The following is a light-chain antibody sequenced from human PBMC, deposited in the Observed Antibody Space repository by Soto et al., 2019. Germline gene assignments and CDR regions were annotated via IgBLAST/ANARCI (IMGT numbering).Light chain of an antibody. CDR3: QMCGTSSFS. CDR1: QSVTSRY. CDR2: DAV. V-gene: IGKV3-20*01. J-gene: IGKJ3*01. Sequence: EIVLTQSPGTLSLSPGERATLSCRASQSVTSRYLAWYQQRPGQAPRLLIYDAVNRATGIPERFSGSGSGIDITLTINRLEHDDFAVYYCQMCGTSSFSFGPGTKVDIK.